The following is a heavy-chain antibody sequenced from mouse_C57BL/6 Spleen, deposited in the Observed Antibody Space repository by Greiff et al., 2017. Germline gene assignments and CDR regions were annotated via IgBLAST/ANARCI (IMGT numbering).Heavy chain of an antibody. J-gene: IGHJ4*01. CDR2: IRNKANGYTT. CDR3: ASYDSDGGYAIDY. Sequence: EVKLMESGGGLVQPGGSLSLSCAASGFTFTDYYMSWVRQPPGKALEWLGFIRNKANGYTTEYSASVKGRFTISRDNSPSILYLQMNALRAEDSATYYCASYDSDGGYAIDYWGQGTSVTVSS. CDR1: GFTFTDYY. V-gene: IGHV7-3*01.